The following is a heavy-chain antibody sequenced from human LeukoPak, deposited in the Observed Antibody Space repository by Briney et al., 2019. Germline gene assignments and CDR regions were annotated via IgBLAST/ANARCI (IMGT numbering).Heavy chain of an antibody. V-gene: IGHV1-46*01. D-gene: IGHD3-22*01. CDR1: GYTFTTYY. J-gene: IGHJ4*02. Sequence: ASVNVSCKASGYTFTTYYMHWVRQAPGQGLEWMGIPNPSSGSTSYAQKFQGRVTMTRDTSSSTFYMELRSLQSEDTAVYYCARDGEYYDSSGSYFDYWGQGTLVTVSS. CDR2: PNPSSGST. CDR3: ARDGEYYDSSGSYFDY.